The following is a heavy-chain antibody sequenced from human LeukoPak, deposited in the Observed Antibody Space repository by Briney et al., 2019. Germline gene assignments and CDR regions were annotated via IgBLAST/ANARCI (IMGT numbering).Heavy chain of an antibody. J-gene: IGHJ5*02. D-gene: IGHD3-22*01. Sequence: ASVKVSCKASGGTFSSYAISWVRQAPGQGLEWMGRIIPILGIANYAQKFQGRVTITADKSTSTAYMELSSLRSEDTAVYYCARGSSSVITMIVVVIQYPFDPWGQGTLVTVSS. CDR3: ARGSSSVITMIVVVIQYPFDP. CDR2: IIPILGIA. CDR1: GGTFSSYA. V-gene: IGHV1-69*04.